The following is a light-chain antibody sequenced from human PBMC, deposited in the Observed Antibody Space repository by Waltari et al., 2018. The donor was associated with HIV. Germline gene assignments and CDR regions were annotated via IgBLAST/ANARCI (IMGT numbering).Light chain of an antibody. CDR1: HTDVGAYNY. V-gene: IGLV2-14*01. CDR2: EVS. CDR3: WSYTTSDTFV. J-gene: IGLJ1*01. Sequence: QSALTQPVSVSGSPGQSLAISCTGTHTDVGAYNYVSWFQHHPGKAPKLIIYEVSNRPSGVSNRFSGSKSGDTAFLTISGLQAEDEADYYCWSYTTSDTFVFGTGTKVTVL.